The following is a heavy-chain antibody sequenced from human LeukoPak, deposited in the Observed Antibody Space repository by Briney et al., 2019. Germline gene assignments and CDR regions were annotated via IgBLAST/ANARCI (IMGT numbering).Heavy chain of an antibody. V-gene: IGHV1-69*01. CDR2: IVPIFGTA. CDR3: ARSVDTAVDDAFDI. CDR1: GGTFSSYA. J-gene: IGHJ3*02. D-gene: IGHD5-18*01. Sequence: SVKVSCKASGGTFSSYAISWVRQAPGQGLEWMGGIVPIFGTANYAQKFQGRVTITADESTSTAYMELSSPRSEDTAVYYCARSVDTAVDDAFDIWGQGTMVTVSS.